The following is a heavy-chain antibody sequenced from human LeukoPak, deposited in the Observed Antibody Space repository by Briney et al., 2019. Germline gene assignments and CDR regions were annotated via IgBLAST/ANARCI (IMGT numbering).Heavy chain of an antibody. D-gene: IGHD2-15*01. V-gene: IGHV4-59*12. CDR1: GGSISSYY. CDR3: ARGVDDAFDI. CDR2: IYCSGST. Sequence: SETLSLTCTVSGGSISSYYWSWIRQPPGKGLEWIGYIYCSGSTNYNPSLKSRVTISVDTSKNQFSLKLSSVTAADTAVYYCARGVDDAFDIWGQGTMVTVSS. J-gene: IGHJ3*02.